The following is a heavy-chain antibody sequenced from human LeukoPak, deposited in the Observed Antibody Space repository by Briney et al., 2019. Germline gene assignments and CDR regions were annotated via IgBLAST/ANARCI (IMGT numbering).Heavy chain of an antibody. CDR1: GFTFSTYA. V-gene: IGHV3-23*01. Sequence: SGGSLRLSCAASGFTFSTYAMTWVRQAPGKGLEWVSGISTSGDRTYYADSVKGRFTISRDNSKNTLYLQMNSLRAEDTAVYYCAKGEMATIGGAFDIWGQGTMVTVSS. CDR3: AKGEMATIGGAFDI. D-gene: IGHD5-24*01. J-gene: IGHJ3*02. CDR2: ISTSGDRT.